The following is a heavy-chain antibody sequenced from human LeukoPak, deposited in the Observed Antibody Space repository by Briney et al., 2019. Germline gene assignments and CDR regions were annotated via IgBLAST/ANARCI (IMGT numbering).Heavy chain of an antibody. J-gene: IGHJ4*02. Sequence: GGSLRLSCAASGFTFSGYAVHWVRQAPGKGLEYVSAISSNGGSTYYAKSVKGRFTISRDNSKNTLDLQMGSLRAEDMAVYYCARGGGLRFVDYWGQGTLVTVSS. CDR3: ARGGGLRFVDY. CDR2: ISSNGGST. V-gene: IGHV3-64*01. D-gene: IGHD3-3*01. CDR1: GFTFSGYA.